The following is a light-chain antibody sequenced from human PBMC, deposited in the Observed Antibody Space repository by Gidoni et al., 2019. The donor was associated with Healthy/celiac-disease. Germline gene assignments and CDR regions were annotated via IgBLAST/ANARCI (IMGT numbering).Light chain of an antibody. J-gene: IGKJ4*01. CDR1: QSISSY. CDR3: QHSYSTPLT. Sequence: DIQMTQYPSSLSASVGDRVTITCRASQSISSYLNWYKQKPGKAPKLLIYAASSLQSGVPARFSGSGYGTDFTLTISSLQPEDFATYYCQHSYSTPLTFGGGTKVEI. CDR2: AAS. V-gene: IGKV1-39*01.